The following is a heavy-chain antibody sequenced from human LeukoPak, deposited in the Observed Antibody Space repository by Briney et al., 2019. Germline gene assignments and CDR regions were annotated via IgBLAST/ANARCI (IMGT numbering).Heavy chain of an antibody. D-gene: IGHD4-17*01. J-gene: IGHJ4*02. Sequence: SETLSLTCAVYGGSFSGYYWSWIRQPPGKGLKGIGEINHSGSTNYNPSLKSRVTISVDTSKNQFSLKLSSVTAADTAVYYCASVKGYGDYAPGYWGQGTLVTVSS. CDR3: ASVKGYGDYAPGY. CDR2: INHSGST. CDR1: GGSFSGYY. V-gene: IGHV4-34*01.